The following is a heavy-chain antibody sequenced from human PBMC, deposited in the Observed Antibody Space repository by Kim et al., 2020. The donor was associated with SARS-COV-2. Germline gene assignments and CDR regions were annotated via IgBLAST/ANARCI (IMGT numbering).Heavy chain of an antibody. J-gene: IGHJ6*04. CDR1: GFSFSAYA. CDR2: IINTGGST. CDR3: TKERVKMYYYGSGTNYNMYSMDV. Sequence: GGSLRLSCAASGFSFSAYAMTWVRQAPGKGLEWVSSIINTGGSTYYADSVRGRFTISRDNSKNRLYLQLHSLRAEDTAVYYCTKERVKMYYYGSGTNYNMYSMDVGGEGTAVTVAA. V-gene: IGHV3-23*01. D-gene: IGHD3-10*01.